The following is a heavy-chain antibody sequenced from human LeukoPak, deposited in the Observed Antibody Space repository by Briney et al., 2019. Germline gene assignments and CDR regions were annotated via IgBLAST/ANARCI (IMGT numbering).Heavy chain of an antibody. V-gene: IGHV3-33*01. CDR3: ARALPIAAAGRLWDYYYYGMDV. J-gene: IGHJ6*02. Sequence: GGSLRLSCAASGFTFSSYGMHWVRQAPGKGLEWVAVIWYDGSNKYYADSVKGRFTISRDNSKNTLYLQMNSLRAEDTAVYYCARALPIAAAGRLWDYYYYGMDVWGQGTTVTVSS. CDR2: IWYDGSNK. D-gene: IGHD6-13*01. CDR1: GFTFSSYG.